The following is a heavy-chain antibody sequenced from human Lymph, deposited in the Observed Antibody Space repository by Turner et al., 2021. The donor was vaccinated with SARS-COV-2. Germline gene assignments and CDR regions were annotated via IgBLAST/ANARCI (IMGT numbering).Heavy chain of an antibody. CDR3: ARDATGPLGY. D-gene: IGHD1-1*01. J-gene: IGHJ4*02. Sequence: QVQLVQSGAAVSQPGSSSKVSGKASGGTFSTYAISWVRQAPGQGLEWLGGTIPIFGIANYAQKFQGRVTITADKFTSTAYMELSSLRSEDTAVYYCARDATGPLGYWGRGTLVTVSS. CDR1: GGTFSTYA. CDR2: TIPIFGIA. V-gene: IGHV1-69*10.